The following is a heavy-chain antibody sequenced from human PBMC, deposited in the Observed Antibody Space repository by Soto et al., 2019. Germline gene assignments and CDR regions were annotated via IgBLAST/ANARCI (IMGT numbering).Heavy chain of an antibody. CDR2: ISSDGDTI. CDR1: GFTFHEYA. V-gene: IGHV3-9*01. CDR3: TKGGYDLIYYFGMDV. Sequence: DVHLIESGGGWVQPGTSLRVSCAASGFTFHEYAMHWVRQAPGKGLEWVSGISSDGDTIAYADSVQGRFTVFRDNDKNSLYLQMNSLRAEDTALYYCTKGGYDLIYYFGMDVWGQGTTVTVSS. D-gene: IGHD5-12*01. J-gene: IGHJ6*02.